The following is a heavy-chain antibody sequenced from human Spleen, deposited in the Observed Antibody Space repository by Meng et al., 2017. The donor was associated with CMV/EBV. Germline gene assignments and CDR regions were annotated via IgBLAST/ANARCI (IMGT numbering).Heavy chain of an antibody. V-gene: IGHV4-59*01. J-gene: IGHJ6*02. CDR1: GGSFSGYY. Sequence: ESLKISCAVYGGSFSGYYWSWIRQPPGKGLEWIGYIYYSGSTNYNPSLKSRVTISVDTSKNQFSLKLSSVTAADTAVYYCAREIVTYGMDVWGQGTTVTVSS. CDR2: IYYSGST. CDR3: AREIVTYGMDV. D-gene: IGHD2-15*01.